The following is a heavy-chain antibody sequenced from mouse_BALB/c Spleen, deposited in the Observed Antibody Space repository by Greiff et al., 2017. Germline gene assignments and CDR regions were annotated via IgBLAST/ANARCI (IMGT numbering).Heavy chain of an antibody. V-gene: IGHV1S29*02. J-gene: IGHJ4*01. CDR1: GYTFTDYN. Sequence: VQLKQSGPELVKPGASVKISCKASGYTFTDYNMHWVKQSHGKSLEWIGYIYPYNGGTGYNQKFKSKATLTVDNSSSTAYMELRSLTSEDSAVYYCARGYRYDDGYYAMDYWGQGTSVTVSS. CDR2: IYPYNGGT. CDR3: ARGYRYDDGYYAMDY. D-gene: IGHD2-14*01.